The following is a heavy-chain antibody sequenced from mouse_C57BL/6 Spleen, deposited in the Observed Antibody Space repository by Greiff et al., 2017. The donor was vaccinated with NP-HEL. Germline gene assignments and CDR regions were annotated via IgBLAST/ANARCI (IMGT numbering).Heavy chain of an antibody. Sequence: QVQLQQPGAELVKPGASVKMSCKASGYTFTSYWITWVKQRPGQGLEWIGDIYPGSGSTNYNEKFKSKATLTVDTSSSTAYMQLSSLTSEDSAVYYCARYRDYYYGSSYVAYWGQGTLVTVSA. D-gene: IGHD1-1*01. CDR3: ARYRDYYYGSSYVAY. CDR1: GYTFTSYW. V-gene: IGHV1-55*01. CDR2: IYPGSGST. J-gene: IGHJ3*01.